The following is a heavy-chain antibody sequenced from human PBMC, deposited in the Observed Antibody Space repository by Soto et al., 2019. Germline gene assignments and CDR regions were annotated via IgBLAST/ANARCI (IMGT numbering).Heavy chain of an antibody. CDR3: VKSWGVFGSASFFDH. V-gene: IGHV3-9*01. D-gene: IGHD3-16*01. J-gene: IGHJ4*02. CDR1: GFTFDDYA. CDR2: ISWNSGGI. Sequence: DVQLVESGGGLVQPGRSLRLSCAGSGFTFDDYAMHWVRPVPGKGLEWVSGISWNSGGIGFADSVKGRFTISRDNAKNSLYLQMNSLRPEDTAFYYCVKSWGVFGSASFFDHWGKGTRVTVSS.